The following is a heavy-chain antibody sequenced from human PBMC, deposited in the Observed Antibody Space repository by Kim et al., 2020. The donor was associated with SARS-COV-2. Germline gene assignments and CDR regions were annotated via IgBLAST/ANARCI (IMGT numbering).Heavy chain of an antibody. CDR3: AKGPATYFYGSGSYYDALAI. D-gene: IGHD3-10*01. CDR1: GYTFTGYY. Sequence: ASVKVSCKASGYTFTGYYMHWVRQAPGQGLEWMGRISPDTGGTNSPQKFQGRVTITRDTSISTAYMELSRLRSDDTAVYYCAKGPATYFYGSGSYYDALAIGGQVTPLTVSS. CDR2: ISPDTGGT. J-gene: IGHJ3*02. V-gene: IGHV1-2*06.